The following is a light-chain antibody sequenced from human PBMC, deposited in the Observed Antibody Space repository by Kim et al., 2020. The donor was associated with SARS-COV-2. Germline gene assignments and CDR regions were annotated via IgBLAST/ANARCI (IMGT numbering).Light chain of an antibody. CDR1: SSDVGGYNF. V-gene: IGLV2-14*03. CDR2: DVS. Sequence: GQSITITCTGTSSDVGGYNFVAWFQQHPGKAPKLMIFDVSDRPSGISKRFSGSKSGNTASLTISGLQAEDEADYYCSSYASRTTWVFGGGTKLTVL. CDR3: SSYASRTTWV. J-gene: IGLJ3*02.